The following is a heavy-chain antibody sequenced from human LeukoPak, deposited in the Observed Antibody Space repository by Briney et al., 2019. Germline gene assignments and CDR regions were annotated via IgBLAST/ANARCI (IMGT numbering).Heavy chain of an antibody. CDR2: IYYSGST. Sequence: PLETLSLTCTVSGGSISSYYWSWIRQPPGKGLEWIGYIYYSGSTNYNPSLKSRVTISVDTSKNQFSLKLSSVTAADTAVYYCARSRITIFGVAPCWFVPWGQGTLVTVSS. CDR3: ARSRITIFGVAPCWFVP. V-gene: IGHV4-59*01. D-gene: IGHD3-3*01. CDR1: GGSISSYY. J-gene: IGHJ5*02.